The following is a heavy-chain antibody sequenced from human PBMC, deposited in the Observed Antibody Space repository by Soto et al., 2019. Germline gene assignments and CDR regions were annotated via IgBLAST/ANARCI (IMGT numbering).Heavy chain of an antibody. Sequence: EVQLVESGGGLVQPGRSLRLSCAASGFTFDDYAMHWVRQAPGKGLEWVSGIRWNSGSIGYADSVKGRFTISRDNAKNSLYLQTNSLRAEDTALYYCAKGSPDSGYDYKFDYWGQGTLVTVSS. CDR3: AKGSPDSGYDYKFDY. CDR2: IRWNSGSI. V-gene: IGHV3-9*01. CDR1: GFTFDDYA. D-gene: IGHD5-12*01. J-gene: IGHJ4*02.